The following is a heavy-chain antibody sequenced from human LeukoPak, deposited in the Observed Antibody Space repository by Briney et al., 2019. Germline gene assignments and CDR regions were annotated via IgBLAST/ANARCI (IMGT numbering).Heavy chain of an antibody. Sequence: ASVKVSCKASGYTFTNYAIHWVRQAPGQRLGWMGWFNSDTGDTHYSQNFQGRVIITRDTSASTAYMELSSLRPEDTAVFFCVRGGPNRSGWTLDYWGQGTLVTVSS. D-gene: IGHD6-19*01. J-gene: IGHJ4*02. CDR3: VRGGPNRSGWTLDY. CDR2: FNSDTGDT. CDR1: GYTFTNYA. V-gene: IGHV1-3*01.